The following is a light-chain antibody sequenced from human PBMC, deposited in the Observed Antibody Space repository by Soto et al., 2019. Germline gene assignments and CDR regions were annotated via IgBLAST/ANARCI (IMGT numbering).Light chain of an antibody. CDR1: QSISSW. V-gene: IGKV1-5*03. J-gene: IGKJ1*01. Sequence: DIQMTQSPSTLSASVGDRVTITCRASQSISSWLAWYQQKPGKAPKLLIYKASSLEGGVPSRFSGSGSGTEFTLTISSLQPDDFATYYCQQYNSFPTFGRGTKVEIK. CDR3: QQYNSFPT. CDR2: KAS.